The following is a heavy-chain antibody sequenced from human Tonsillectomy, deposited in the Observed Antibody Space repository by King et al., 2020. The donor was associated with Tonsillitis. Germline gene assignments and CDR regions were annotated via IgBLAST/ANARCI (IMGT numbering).Heavy chain of an antibody. CDR3: AKDRDFWSPHGMDV. Sequence: VQLVESGGGLIQPGGSLRLSCAASGFTFSSYAMNWVRQAPGKGLEWVSGLSGSGGSTYYADSAEGRFALSRDNSKNTLYLQMNSLRAEDTAVYYCAKDRDFWSPHGMDVWGQGTTVTVSS. D-gene: IGHD3-3*01. V-gene: IGHV3-23*04. J-gene: IGHJ6*02. CDR1: GFTFSSYA. CDR2: LSGSGGST.